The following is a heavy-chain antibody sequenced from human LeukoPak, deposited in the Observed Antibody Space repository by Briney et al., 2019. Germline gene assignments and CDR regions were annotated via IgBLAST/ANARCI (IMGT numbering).Heavy chain of an antibody. CDR1: GFTFSSYA. CDR3: ARGSYYYYYMDV. V-gene: IGHV3-30*01. J-gene: IGHJ6*03. CDR2: ISYDGSNK. Sequence: GRSLRLACAASGFTFSSYAMHWVRQAPGKGLEWVAVISYDGSNKYYADSVKGRFTISRDNSKNTLYLQTNSLRAEDTAVYYCARGSYYYYYMDVWGKGTTVTVSS.